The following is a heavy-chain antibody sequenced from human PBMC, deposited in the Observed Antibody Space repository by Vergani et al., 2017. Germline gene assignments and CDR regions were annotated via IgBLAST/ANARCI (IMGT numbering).Heavy chain of an antibody. J-gene: IGHJ5*02. CDR2: IIPIFGTA. V-gene: IGHV1-69*13. CDR1: GGTFSSYA. D-gene: IGHD3-10*01. Sequence: QVQLVQSGAEVKKPGSSVKVSCKASGGTFSSYAISWVRQAPGQGLEWMGRIIPIFGTANYAQKFQGRVTITADESTGTAYMGLSSLRSEDTAVYYCARDGSGSYYNGPTGWFDPWGQGTLVTVSS. CDR3: ARDGSGSYYNGPTGWFDP.